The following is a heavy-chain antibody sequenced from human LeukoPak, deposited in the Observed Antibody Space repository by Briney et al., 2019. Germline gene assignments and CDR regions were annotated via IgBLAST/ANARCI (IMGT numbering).Heavy chain of an antibody. J-gene: IGHJ5*02. CDR3: ARKYCSGGSCGWFDP. V-gene: IGHV5-51*01. D-gene: IGHD2-15*01. Sequence: GESLKISCKGSGYSFTSYWIGWVRQMPGKGLEWMGTIYPGDSDTRYSPSFQGQVTISADKSISTAYLQWSSLKASDTAMYYCARKYCSGGSCGWFDPWGQGTLVTVSS. CDR1: GYSFTSYW. CDR2: IYPGDSDT.